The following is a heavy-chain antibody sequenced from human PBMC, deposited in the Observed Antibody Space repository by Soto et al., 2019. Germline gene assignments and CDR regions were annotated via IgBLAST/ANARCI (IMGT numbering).Heavy chain of an antibody. D-gene: IGHD5-12*01. CDR3: ARMGGGSGHDPVDS. Sequence: EVQLLESGGGLVQPGGSLRLSCAASGFTLSDYAMSWVRQAPGKGLEWVSTISDSGGRTYYADSVKGRFTIARDTSKNTLYLQMDSLRADDTALYYCARMGGGSGHDPVDSWGQGTLVTVSS. V-gene: IGHV3-23*01. J-gene: IGHJ4*02. CDR2: ISDSGGRT. CDR1: GFTLSDYA.